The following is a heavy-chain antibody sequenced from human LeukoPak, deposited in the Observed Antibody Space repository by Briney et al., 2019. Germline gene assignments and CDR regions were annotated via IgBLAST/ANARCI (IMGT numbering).Heavy chain of an antibody. CDR1: GFTFSSYW. Sequence: GGSLRLSCAASGFTFSSYWMTWVRQAPGKGLEWVANINQDGIEKYYVDSVKGRFTLSRDNAKNSLYLQMNSLRAKDTAVYYCSCSNTNYWGQGTLVIVSS. D-gene: IGHD2-2*01. J-gene: IGHJ4*02. CDR2: INQDGIEK. CDR3: SCSNTNY. V-gene: IGHV3-7*01.